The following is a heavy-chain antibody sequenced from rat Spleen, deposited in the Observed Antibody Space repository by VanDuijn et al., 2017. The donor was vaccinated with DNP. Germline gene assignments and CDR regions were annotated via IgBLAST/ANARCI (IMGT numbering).Heavy chain of an antibody. J-gene: IGHJ2*01. CDR1: GFIFNDYG. CDR3: ASPPTTEGTDY. CDR2: ISTGGGST. D-gene: IGHD1-11*01. V-gene: IGHV5-22*01. Sequence: EVQLVESGGGLVQPGRSLKLSCAASGFIFNDYGMAWVRQTPKKGLEWVATISTGGGSTYYGDSGKGRFTISRDNAKSTLYLQMSSLRSEDMATNYCASPPTTEGTDYWGQGVMVTVSS.